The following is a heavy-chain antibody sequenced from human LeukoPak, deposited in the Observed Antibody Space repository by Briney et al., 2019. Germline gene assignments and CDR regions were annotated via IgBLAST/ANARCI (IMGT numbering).Heavy chain of an antibody. D-gene: IGHD3-10*01. CDR1: GFTFSSYS. CDR3: ARDYGSGDY. CDR2: ISTSSSSI. J-gene: IGHJ4*02. Sequence: PGGSLRLSCAVSGFTFSSYSMNWVRQAPGKGLEWVSSISTSSSSIYYADSVKGRFTISRDNSKNSLYLQMNSLRAEDTAVYYCARDYGSGDYWGQGTLVTVSS. V-gene: IGHV3-21*01.